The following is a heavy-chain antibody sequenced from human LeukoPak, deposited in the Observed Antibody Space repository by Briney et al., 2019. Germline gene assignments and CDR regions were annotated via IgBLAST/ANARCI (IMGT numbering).Heavy chain of an antibody. V-gene: IGHV4-39*07. D-gene: IGHD1-26*01. J-gene: IGHJ4*02. CDR1: GGSISSSSYY. CDR2: IYYSGST. CDR3: ARVGGRGGRGLDYFDY. Sequence: PSETLSLTCTVSGGSISSSSYYWGWTRQPPGKGLEWIGSIYYSGSTYYNPSLKSRVTISVDTSKNQFSLKLSSVAAADTAVYYCARVGGRGGRGLDYFDYWGQGTLVTVSS.